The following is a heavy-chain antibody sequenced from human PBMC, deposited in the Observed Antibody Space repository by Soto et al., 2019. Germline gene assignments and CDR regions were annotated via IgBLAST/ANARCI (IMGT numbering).Heavy chain of an antibody. V-gene: IGHV6-1*01. CDR2: TYYRSKWYN. CDR3: AKGDNLGPKTGYAFDP. CDR1: GDSVTSNSAA. J-gene: IGHJ5*02. D-gene: IGHD5-12*01. Sequence: PSQTLSLTCAISGDSVTSNSAAWNWIRQSPSRGLEWLGRTYYRSKWYNVYAVSVKSRIIIHPDTSNNQFSLQLNSVAPEDTAVYCCAKGDNLGPKTGYAFDPWGQGIMVTVSS.